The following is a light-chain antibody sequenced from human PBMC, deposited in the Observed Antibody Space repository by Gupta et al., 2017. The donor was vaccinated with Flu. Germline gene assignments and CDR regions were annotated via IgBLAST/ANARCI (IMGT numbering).Light chain of an antibody. V-gene: IGKV1D-12*01. J-gene: IGKJ5*01. CDR2: AAS. Sequence: SYVYASVGDRGTITCRASQGIKTWLVWYKQKPGKAPKLLIYAASTWQSGVSSRFSGSGFGKDLALTISSRQQEDFASYYCQQSNSLPSITFGQGTQLEIK. CDR1: QGIKTW. CDR3: QQSNSLPSIT.